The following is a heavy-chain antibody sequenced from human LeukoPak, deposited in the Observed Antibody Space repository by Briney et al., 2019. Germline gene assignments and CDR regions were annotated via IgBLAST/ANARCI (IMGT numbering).Heavy chain of an antibody. J-gene: IGHJ4*02. CDR2: IWHDGSKK. Sequence: GGSLRLSCAGSGFTFSSYGMHWVRQASGKGLEWVAVIWHDGSKKYYADSVKGRFTISKEVSENTLYLEMNNLRVEDTAVYYCASAGGSWSLDYWGQGTLVTVSS. CDR1: GFTFSSYG. D-gene: IGHD2-15*01. CDR3: ASAGGSWSLDY. V-gene: IGHV3-33*01.